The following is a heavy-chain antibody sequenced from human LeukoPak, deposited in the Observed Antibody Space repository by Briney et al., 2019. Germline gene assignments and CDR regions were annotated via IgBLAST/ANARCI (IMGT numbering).Heavy chain of an antibody. CDR3: AREDDILTGYFDY. CDR2: IWYDGSNK. Sequence: GRSLRLSCAASGFTFSSYGMHWVRQAPGKGLEWVAVIWYDGSNKYYADSMKGRFTISRDNSKNTLYLQMNSLRAEDTAVYYCAREDDILTGYFDYWGQGTLVTVSS. D-gene: IGHD3-9*01. CDR1: GFTFSSYG. J-gene: IGHJ4*02. V-gene: IGHV3-33*01.